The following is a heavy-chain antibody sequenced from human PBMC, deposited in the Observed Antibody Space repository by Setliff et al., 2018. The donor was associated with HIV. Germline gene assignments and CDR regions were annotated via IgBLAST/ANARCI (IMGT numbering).Heavy chain of an antibody. CDR2: IYSTGTT. D-gene: IGHD6-19*01. V-gene: IGHV4-4*07. Sequence: PSETLSLTCSVSGGAISSSYFSWIRQSAGEGLEWIGRIYSTGTTNYNPYFESRVTMSLDTSKKQFSLTLTSVTAADTAIYYCARESSSGWSIIDDWGQGVLVTVS. CDR1: GGAISSSY. J-gene: IGHJ4*02. CDR3: ARESSSGWSIIDD.